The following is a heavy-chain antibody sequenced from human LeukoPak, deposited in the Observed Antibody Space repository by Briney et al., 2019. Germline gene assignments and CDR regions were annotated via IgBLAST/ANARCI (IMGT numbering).Heavy chain of an antibody. J-gene: IGHJ4*02. Sequence: GGSLRLSCSASGFTFSSYAMHWVRQAPGKGLEYVSAISSNGGSTYYADSVKGRFTISRDNSKNTLCLQMNSLRAEDTAVYYCARAPGYCSGGSCYSLLDYWGQGTLVTVSS. CDR2: ISSNGGST. D-gene: IGHD2-15*01. CDR3: ARAPGYCSGGSCYSLLDY. V-gene: IGHV3-64*04. CDR1: GFTFSSYA.